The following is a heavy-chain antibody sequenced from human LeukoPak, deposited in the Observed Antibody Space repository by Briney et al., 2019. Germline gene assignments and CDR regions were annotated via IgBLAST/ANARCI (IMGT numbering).Heavy chain of an antibody. CDR2: IYYSGST. Sequence: PSETLSLTCTVSGGSVSSGSYYWSWIRQPPGKGLEWIGYIYYSGSTNYNPSLKSRVTISVDTSKNQFSLKLSSVTAADTAVYYCARDNWSGYYDSSGYHDYYYGMDVWGQGTTVTVSS. CDR1: GGSVSSGSYY. CDR3: ARDNWSGYYDSSGYHDYYYGMDV. V-gene: IGHV4-61*01. D-gene: IGHD3-22*01. J-gene: IGHJ6*02.